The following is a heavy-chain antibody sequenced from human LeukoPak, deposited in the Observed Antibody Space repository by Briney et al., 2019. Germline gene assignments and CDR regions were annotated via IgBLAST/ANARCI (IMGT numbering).Heavy chain of an antibody. CDR2: IWYDGSNK. Sequence: PGGSLRLSCEASRFTFSSYGMHWVRQAPGKGLEWVAVIWYDGSNKYYADSVKGRFTISRDNSKNTLYLQMNSLRAEDTAVYYCARDSYYKKQGGDFDIWGQGTMVTVSS. J-gene: IGHJ3*02. V-gene: IGHV3-33*01. CDR1: RFTFSSYG. D-gene: IGHD3-22*01. CDR3: ARDSYYKKQGGDFDI.